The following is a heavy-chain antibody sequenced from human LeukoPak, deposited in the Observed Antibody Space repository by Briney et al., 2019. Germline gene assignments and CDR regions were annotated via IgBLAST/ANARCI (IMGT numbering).Heavy chain of an antibody. CDR3: TSLLGIPPRHH. Sequence: GGSLRLSCAASGFTFSGSAMHWVRQASGKGLEWVGRIRSKANSYATAYAASVKGRFTISRDDSKNTAYLQMNSLKTEDTAVYYCTSLLGIPPRHHWGQGTLVTVSS. V-gene: IGHV3-73*01. D-gene: IGHD1-1*01. CDR1: GFTFSGSA. J-gene: IGHJ4*02. CDR2: IRSKANSYAT.